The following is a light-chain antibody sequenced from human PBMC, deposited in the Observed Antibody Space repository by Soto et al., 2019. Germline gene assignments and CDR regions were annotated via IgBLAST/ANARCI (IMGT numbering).Light chain of an antibody. J-gene: IGKJ1*01. CDR3: QQPMNYPWT. CDR1: QDIASF. V-gene: IGKV1-9*01. CDR2: AAS. Sequence: DIQLTQSPSFLSASVGARVSITCRASQDIASFLAWYQQKPGKAPKLLVYAASTLQRGVPSRFSGRGSGTEFMLTISGLQPEDFATYFCQQPMNYPWTFGQGTKV.